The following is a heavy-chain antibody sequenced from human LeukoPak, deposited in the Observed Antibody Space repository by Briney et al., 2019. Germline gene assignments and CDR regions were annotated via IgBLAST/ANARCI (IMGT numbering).Heavy chain of an antibody. J-gene: IGHJ4*02. D-gene: IGHD5-18*01. Sequence: NPGGSLRLSCAASGFTFSSYSMSWVRQAPGKGLEWVSSIGSGGSYIYYADSVKGRFTISRDNANNSLYLQMNSLRAEDTALYYCARDLGYRFGYYFDYWGQGTLVTVSS. CDR3: ARDLGYRFGYYFDY. V-gene: IGHV3-21*01. CDR1: GFTFSSYS. CDR2: IGSGGSYI.